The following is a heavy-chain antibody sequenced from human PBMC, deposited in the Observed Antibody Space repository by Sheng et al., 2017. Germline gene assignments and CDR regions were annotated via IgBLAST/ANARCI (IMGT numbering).Heavy chain of an antibody. Sequence: EVQLVESGGGLVQPGGSLRLYCAASGFTFSSYEMNWVRQAPGKGLEWVSYISSSGSTIYYADSVKGRFTISRDNAKNSLYLQMNSLRAEDTAVYYCARDKEGSGWLSDYWGQGTLVTVSS. CDR3: ARDKEGSGWLSDY. J-gene: IGHJ4*02. V-gene: IGHV3-48*03. CDR2: ISSSGSTI. CDR1: GFTFSSYE. D-gene: IGHD6-19*01.